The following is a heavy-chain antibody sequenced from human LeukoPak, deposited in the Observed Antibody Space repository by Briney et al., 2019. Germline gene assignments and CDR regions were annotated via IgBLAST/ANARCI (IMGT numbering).Heavy chain of an antibody. D-gene: IGHD3-10*01. V-gene: IGHV4-4*09. CDR3: ARRTWGVYYFDY. CDR2: IYTSGST. CDR1: GGSISSYY. Sequence: PSETLSLTCSVSGGSISSYYWSWIRQPPGKGLEWIGYIYTSGSTNYNPSLKSRVTISVDTSKNQFSLKLSSVTVADTAVYYCARRTWGVYYFDYWGQGTLVTVSS. J-gene: IGHJ4*02.